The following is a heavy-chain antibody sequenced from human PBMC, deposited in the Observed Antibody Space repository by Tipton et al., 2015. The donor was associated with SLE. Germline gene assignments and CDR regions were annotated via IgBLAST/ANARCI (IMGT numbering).Heavy chain of an antibody. CDR3: ARAKWEPDY. J-gene: IGHJ4*02. CDR2: MNPTHSNT. V-gene: IGHV1-8*01. D-gene: IGHD1-26*01. Sequence: QSGPEVKKPGASVKVSCKTSGYTFTDYNINWVRQATGQGLEWMGWMNPTHSNTGYEQKFQGRLTMTMDTSISTAYMELSALTSEDTAVYYCARAKWEPDYWGQGTLVTVSS. CDR1: GYTFTDYN.